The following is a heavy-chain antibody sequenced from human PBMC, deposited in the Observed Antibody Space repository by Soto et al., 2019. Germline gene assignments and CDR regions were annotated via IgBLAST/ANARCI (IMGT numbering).Heavy chain of an antibody. D-gene: IGHD2-15*01. V-gene: IGHV3-48*02. CDR2: ISTTSFTI. J-gene: IGHJ5*01. CDR3: ARDRCYDGTCYSASDS. Sequence: PGGSLRLSCAASGFRFSTYNMDWVLQAPGKGPEWIAHISTTSFTIYYADSVKGRFTISRDNDRNSLYLEMNSLRDEDTAVYYCARDRCYDGTCYSASDSWGQGTLVTVSS. CDR1: GFRFSTYN.